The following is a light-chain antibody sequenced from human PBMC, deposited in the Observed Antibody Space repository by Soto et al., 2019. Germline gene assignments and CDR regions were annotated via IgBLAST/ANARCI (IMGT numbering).Light chain of an antibody. CDR3: QQFNDWPLT. Sequence: EIVMTQSPATLSVSPGERATLSCRASQTVSTNLAWYQQKPGQAPRLLIYGASTRATDIPDRFSGSGSRTEFTLTITSLQSEDFAVYYCQQFNDWPLTFGGGTRVEIK. CDR2: GAS. J-gene: IGKJ4*01. CDR1: QTVSTN. V-gene: IGKV3-15*01.